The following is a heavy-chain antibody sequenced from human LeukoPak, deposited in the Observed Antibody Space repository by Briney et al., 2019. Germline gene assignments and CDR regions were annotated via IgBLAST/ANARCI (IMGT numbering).Heavy chain of an antibody. Sequence: PSETLSLTCTVSGGSISSYYWSWIRQPPGKGLEWIGYIYYSGSTKYNPSLESRVTISVDTSKNQFSLKLSSVTAADTAVYYCARYMVRGVINWFDPWGQGTLVTVSS. CDR2: IYYSGST. CDR1: GGSISSYY. CDR3: ARYMVRGVINWFDP. V-gene: IGHV4-59*01. D-gene: IGHD3-10*01. J-gene: IGHJ5*02.